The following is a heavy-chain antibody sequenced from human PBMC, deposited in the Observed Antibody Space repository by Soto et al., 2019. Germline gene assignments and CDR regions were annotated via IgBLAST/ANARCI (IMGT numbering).Heavy chain of an antibody. CDR1: GYTFTDHG. CDR2: VSSYNGNT. D-gene: IGHD3-10*01. Sequence: QVQLVQSGAEVKKPGASVTVSCKTSGYTFTDHGIDWVRQAPGQGLEWVGWVSSYNGNTNYAYNLKDRVIMTTDASTSTAYMDLRGLRSDDTAVYYCAREVEGSYSPADFWGQGTPVTVSS. CDR3: AREVEGSYSPADF. J-gene: IGHJ4*02. V-gene: IGHV1-18*01.